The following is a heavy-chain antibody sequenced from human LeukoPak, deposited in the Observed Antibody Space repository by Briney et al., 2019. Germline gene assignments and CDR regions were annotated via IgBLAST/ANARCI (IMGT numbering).Heavy chain of an antibody. Sequence: ETLSLTCAVYGGSFTGYYLGWIRQPPGKGLECIGSIYYSGSSYYNPSLKNRVTISVDTSKNQFSLKLSSVTAADTAVYYCARSGWFGEASMLWGQGTLVTVSS. V-gene: IGHV4-39*01. D-gene: IGHD3-10*01. CDR1: GGSFTGYY. J-gene: IGHJ4*02. CDR3: ARSGWFGEASML. CDR2: IYYSGSS.